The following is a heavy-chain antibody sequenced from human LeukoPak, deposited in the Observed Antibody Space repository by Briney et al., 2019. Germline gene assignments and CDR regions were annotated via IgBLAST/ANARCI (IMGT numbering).Heavy chain of an antibody. V-gene: IGHV4-38-2*01. CDR1: GYSISSGYY. CDR3: ARLGATVTYWFDP. CDR2: IYHSGST. Sequence: PSETLSLTCAVSGYSISSGYYWGWIRQPPGKGLEWIGNIYHSGSTYYNTSLKSRVAMSVDTSKNQFSLKLTSLTAADTAVYYCARLGATVTYWFDPWGQGTLVTVSS. J-gene: IGHJ5*02. D-gene: IGHD4-17*01.